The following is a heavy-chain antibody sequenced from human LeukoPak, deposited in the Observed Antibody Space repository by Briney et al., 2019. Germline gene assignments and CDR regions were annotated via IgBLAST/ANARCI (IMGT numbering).Heavy chain of an antibody. Sequence: PSETLSLTCGVSGVPFSNYYWSWVRQSPRQGLEWIGEINHSGCTNYNPSLKSRVTMSIDTSKNQFSLKLTSVTAADAGVYYCTRAVAGHPDWGQGTLVTVSS. CDR2: INHSGCT. CDR3: TRAVAGHPD. J-gene: IGHJ4*02. CDR1: GVPFSNYY. V-gene: IGHV4-34*01. D-gene: IGHD6-19*01.